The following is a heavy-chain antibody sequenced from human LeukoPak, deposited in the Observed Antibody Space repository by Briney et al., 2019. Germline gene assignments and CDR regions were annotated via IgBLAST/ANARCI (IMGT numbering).Heavy chain of an antibody. V-gene: IGHV3-33*01. CDR2: IWYDGSDK. Sequence: GRSLRLPCAASGFTFSSYGMHWVRQAPGKGLEWVAVIWYDGSDKYYADSVKGRFTISRDNSKNTLYLQMNSLRAEDTAVYYCAREGGGGTVTTFDYWGQGTLVTVSS. CDR1: GFTFSSYG. D-gene: IGHD4-17*01. J-gene: IGHJ4*02. CDR3: AREGGGGTVTTFDY.